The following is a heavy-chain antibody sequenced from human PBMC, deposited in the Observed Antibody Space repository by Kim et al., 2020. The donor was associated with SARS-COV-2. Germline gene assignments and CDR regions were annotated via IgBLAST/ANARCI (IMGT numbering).Heavy chain of an antibody. CDR2: IYYSGST. Sequence: SETLSLTCTVSGGSISSSSYYWGWIRQPPGKGLEWFGSIYYSGSTYYNPSLKSRVIISVDRSKNQFPLKLSPVTAADTAGDYWARQLRGGIVVSCGNDF. CDR3: ARQLRGGIVVSCGNDF. V-gene: IGHV4-39*01. D-gene: IGHD6-19*01. J-gene: IGHJ4*01. CDR1: GGSISSSSYY.